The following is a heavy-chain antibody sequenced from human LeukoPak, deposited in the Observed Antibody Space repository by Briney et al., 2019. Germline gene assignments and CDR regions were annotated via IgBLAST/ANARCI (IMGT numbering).Heavy chain of an antibody. Sequence: GRSLRLSCAASGFTFSSYAMHWVRQAPGKGLEWVAVISYDGSNKYYADSVKGRFTISRDNAKNSLYLQMNSLRAEDTAVYYCARDASAFGRLIGGLDYWGQGTLVTVSS. J-gene: IGHJ4*02. CDR2: ISYDGSNK. V-gene: IGHV3-30-3*01. D-gene: IGHD3-10*01. CDR3: ARDASAFGRLIGGLDY. CDR1: GFTFSSYA.